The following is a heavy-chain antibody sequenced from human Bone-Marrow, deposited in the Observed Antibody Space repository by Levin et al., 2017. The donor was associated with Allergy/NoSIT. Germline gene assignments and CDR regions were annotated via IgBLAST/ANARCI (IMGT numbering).Heavy chain of an antibody. CDR3: AKDGGWELRTGSFDY. CDR1: GFTFSSYA. J-gene: IGHJ4*02. Sequence: GGSLRLSCAASGFTFSSYAMSWVRQAPGKGLEWVSAISGSGGSTYYADSVKGRFTISRDNSKNTLYLQMNSLRAEDTAVYYCAKDGGWELRTGSFDYWGQGTLVTVSS. CDR2: ISGSGGST. V-gene: IGHV3-23*01. D-gene: IGHD1-26*01.